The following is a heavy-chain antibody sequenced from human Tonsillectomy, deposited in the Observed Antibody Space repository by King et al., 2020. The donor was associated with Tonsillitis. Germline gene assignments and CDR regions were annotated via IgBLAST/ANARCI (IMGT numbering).Heavy chain of an antibody. Sequence: VQLVESGGGVVQPGRSLRLSCAASGFSFSTYGIHWVRQAPGKGLEWVAVISYDGSNKFYADSVKGRFTISRDNSKNTLYLQMNSLRAEDTAVYYCAQGGGPSYDFWSGSPIYYYYGMDVWGQGTTVTVSS. CDR3: AQGGGPSYDFWSGSPIYYYYGMDV. J-gene: IGHJ6*02. CDR2: ISYDGSNK. CDR1: GFSFSTYG. V-gene: IGHV3-30*18. D-gene: IGHD3-3*01.